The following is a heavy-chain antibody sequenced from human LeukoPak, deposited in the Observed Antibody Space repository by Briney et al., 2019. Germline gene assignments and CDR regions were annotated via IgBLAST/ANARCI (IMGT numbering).Heavy chain of an antibody. CDR2: ISSSSSTI. CDR3: AKDGKAVAGQLLFDY. CDR1: GFTFSSYS. D-gene: IGHD6-19*01. J-gene: IGHJ4*02. V-gene: IGHV3-48*01. Sequence: PGGSLRLSCAASGFTFSSYSMNWVRQAPGKGLEWVSYISSSSSTIHYADSVKGRFTISRDNAKNSLYLQMNSLRAEDTAVYYCAKDGKAVAGQLLFDYWGQGTLVTVSS.